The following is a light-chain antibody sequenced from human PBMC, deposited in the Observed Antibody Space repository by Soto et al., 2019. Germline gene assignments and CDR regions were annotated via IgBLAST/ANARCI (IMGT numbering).Light chain of an antibody. V-gene: IGKV1-39*01. CDR3: QQSYSTRMYT. J-gene: IGKJ2*01. Sequence: DIQMTQSPSSLSASVGDRVTITCRASQSISSYLNWYQQKPGKAPKLLIYAASSWQSGVPSRFSGSGSGTDFTLTISSLQPEDFATYYCQQSYSTRMYTFGQGTKLEIK. CDR2: AAS. CDR1: QSISSY.